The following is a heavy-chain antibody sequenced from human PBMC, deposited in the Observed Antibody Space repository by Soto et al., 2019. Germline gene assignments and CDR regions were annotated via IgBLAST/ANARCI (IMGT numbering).Heavy chain of an antibody. CDR1: GGSINTATHS. J-gene: IGHJ4*02. Sequence: QLQLQESGSGLVKPSQTLSLTCAVSGGSINTATHSWSWIRQPPGKGLEWIGYIYHSGSTYYNPSVMGRVTISIDKSNYQFALGLSSVTAADAAVDYCAGGGGVTTTGDDYWGQGILVTVSS. CDR2: IYHSGST. V-gene: IGHV4-30-2*01. CDR3: AGGGGVTTTGDDY. D-gene: IGHD4-4*01.